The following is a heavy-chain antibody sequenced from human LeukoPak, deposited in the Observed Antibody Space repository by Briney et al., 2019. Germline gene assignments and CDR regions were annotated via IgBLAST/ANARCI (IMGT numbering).Heavy chain of an antibody. J-gene: IGHJ3*02. CDR1: DDSISPYS. V-gene: IGHV4-59*01. CDR2: IYYSGST. D-gene: IGHD3-9*01. Sequence: SETLSLTCTVSDDSISPYSWSWIRQPPGKGLEWIGYIYYSGSTAYNPSPKSRVTISVDTSRNQFSLKLNSVTAADTAVHFCARCSNDILTGFYRAFDIWGQGTMVIVSS. CDR3: ARCSNDILTGFYRAFDI.